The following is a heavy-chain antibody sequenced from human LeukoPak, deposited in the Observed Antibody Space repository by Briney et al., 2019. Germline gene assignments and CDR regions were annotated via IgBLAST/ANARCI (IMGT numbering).Heavy chain of an antibody. CDR3: AKDPAYYFDSSGYRYFDY. CDR1: GFTVSTNY. Sequence: PGGSLRLSCAASGFTVSTNYMSWVRQAPGKGLEWVSIIHGGDTAYYADSVKGRFTISRDNSKNTLYLRMNSLRAEDTAVYYCAKDPAYYFDSSGYRYFDYWGQGTLVTVSS. J-gene: IGHJ4*02. V-gene: IGHV3-53*01. CDR2: IHGGDTA. D-gene: IGHD3-22*01.